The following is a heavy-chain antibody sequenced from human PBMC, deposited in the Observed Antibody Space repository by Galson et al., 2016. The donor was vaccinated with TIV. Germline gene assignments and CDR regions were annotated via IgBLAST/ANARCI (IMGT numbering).Heavy chain of an antibody. V-gene: IGHV4-59*01. J-gene: IGHJ4*02. D-gene: IGHD4-17*01. CDR2: IYYTGST. CDR3: ARGLDYGDRRGWEY. Sequence: LSLTCTVSGGSITSYYWTWIRQPPGKGLEWIGYIYYTGSTTYNPSLKSRVTISVDTSKNQFSLKMSSVTAADTAVYYCARGLDYGDRRGWEYWGQGTLVTVSS. CDR1: GGSITSYY.